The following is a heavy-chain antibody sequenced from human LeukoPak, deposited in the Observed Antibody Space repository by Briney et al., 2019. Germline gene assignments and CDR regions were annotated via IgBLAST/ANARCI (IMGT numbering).Heavy chain of an antibody. Sequence: GGSLRLSCAASGFTVSTNYMTWVRQAPGKGLEWVSVIYSGGSTFYADSVKGRFTISRDNSKNTLYLQMNSLRAEDTAVYCCARASIAASGYYFDYWGQGTLVTVSS. D-gene: IGHD6-6*01. V-gene: IGHV3-66*02. J-gene: IGHJ4*02. CDR1: GFTVSTNY. CDR3: ARASIAASGYYFDY. CDR2: IYSGGST.